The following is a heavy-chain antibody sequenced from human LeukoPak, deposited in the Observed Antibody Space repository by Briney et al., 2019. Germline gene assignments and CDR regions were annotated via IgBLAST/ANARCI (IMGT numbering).Heavy chain of an antibody. CDR1: GGSISSYY. CDR2: IYTSGST. J-gene: IGHJ4*02. V-gene: IGHV4-4*07. D-gene: IGHD2-15*01. Sequence: SETLSLTCTVSGGSISSYYWSWIRQPAGKGLEWIGRIYTSGSTNYNPALKSRVTMSVDTSKNQFSLKLSSVTAADTAVYYCARVPSYCSGGSCYLPDYWGQGTLITVSX. CDR3: ARVPSYCSGGSCYLPDY.